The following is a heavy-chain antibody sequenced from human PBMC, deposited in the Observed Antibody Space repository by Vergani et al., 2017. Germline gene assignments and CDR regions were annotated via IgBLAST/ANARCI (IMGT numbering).Heavy chain of an antibody. CDR1: GYSFTSYW. V-gene: IGHV3-74*02. D-gene: IGHD4-17*01. CDR3: ARFASTGAFDY. J-gene: IGHJ4*02. CDR2: INSDGSST. Sequence: EVQLVQSGAEVKKPGESLKISCKGSGYSFTSYWMHWVRQAPGKGLVWVSRINSDGSSTSYADSVKGRFTISRDNAKNTLYLQMNSLRAEDTAVYYCARFASTGAFDYWGQGTLVTVSS.